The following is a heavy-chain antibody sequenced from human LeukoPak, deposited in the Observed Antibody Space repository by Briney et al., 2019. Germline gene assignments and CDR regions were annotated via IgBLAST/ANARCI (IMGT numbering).Heavy chain of an antibody. CDR1: GGSLTNYY. D-gene: IGHD3-9*01. V-gene: IGHV4-59*01. CDR2: IYYSGRT. Sequence: PSETLSLTCTVSGGSLTNYYWSWVRQSPEKGLEWMGFIYYSGRTYYNPSLKGRATISVDTSKNQFSLSLKSETAADTAVYYCVRESDWLFDHWGQGTLVSVSS. CDR3: VRESDWLFDH. J-gene: IGHJ4*02.